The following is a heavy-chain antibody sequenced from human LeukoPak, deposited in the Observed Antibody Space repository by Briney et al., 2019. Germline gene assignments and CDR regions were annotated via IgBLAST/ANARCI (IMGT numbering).Heavy chain of an antibody. J-gene: IGHJ4*02. V-gene: IGHV1-69*13. CDR2: IIPIFGTA. CDR3: ARLSTVTTSFDY. D-gene: IGHD4-11*01. CDR1: GCTFSSYA. Sequence: SVKVSCKASGCTFSSYAISWVRQAPGQGLEWMGGIIPIFGTANYAQKFQGRVTITSDESTSTAYMELSSLRSEDTAVYYCARLSTVTTSFDYWGQGTLVTVSS.